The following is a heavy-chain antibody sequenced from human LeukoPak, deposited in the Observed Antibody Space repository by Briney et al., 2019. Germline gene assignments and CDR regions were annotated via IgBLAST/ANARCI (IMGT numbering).Heavy chain of an antibody. CDR2: TYSRSKWCN. J-gene: IGHJ4*02. CDR1: GDSVSSNSAA. D-gene: IGHD4-17*01. V-gene: IGHV6-1*01. CDR3: VRWIGGDYNYIDY. Sequence: SQTLSLTCAISGDSVSSNSAAWNCIRQSPSRGLEWLGRTYSRSKWCNDYTASVKSRISITPDTSKNQFSLQLNSVTPEDTAVYYCVRWIGGDYNYIDYWGQGTLVTVSS.